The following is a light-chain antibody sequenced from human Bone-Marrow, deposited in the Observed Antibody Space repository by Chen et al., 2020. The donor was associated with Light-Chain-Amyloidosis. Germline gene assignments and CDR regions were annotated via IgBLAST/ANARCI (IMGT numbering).Light chain of an antibody. CDR2: EDS. V-gene: IGLV3-21*02. CDR3: QVWDRSSDRPV. Sequence: SYVLTQPSSVSVAPGQKATIACGGNNSGSTSVHWYQQTPGQDPLLVVYEDSDRPSGIPERLSGSNSGNTATLTISRVEAGDEADYYCQVWDRSSDRPVFGGGTKLTVL. J-gene: IGLJ3*02. CDR1: NSGSTS.